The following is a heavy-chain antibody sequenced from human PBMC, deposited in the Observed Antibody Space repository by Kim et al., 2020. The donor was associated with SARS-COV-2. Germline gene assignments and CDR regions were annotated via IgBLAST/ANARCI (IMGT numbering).Heavy chain of an antibody. D-gene: IGHD1-26*01. CDR3: ASTGVGAVGWFDP. J-gene: IGHJ5*02. V-gene: IGHV4-59*01. CDR1: GGSIRSYY. Sequence: SETLSLTCTVSGGSIRSYYWTWIRQPPGKRLEWIGYVYHTGNTNYHPSLRGRVTISLDTSKRQFSLTLTSVTAADTAVYYCASTGVGAVGWFDPWGQGTLVSVSS. CDR2: VYHTGNT.